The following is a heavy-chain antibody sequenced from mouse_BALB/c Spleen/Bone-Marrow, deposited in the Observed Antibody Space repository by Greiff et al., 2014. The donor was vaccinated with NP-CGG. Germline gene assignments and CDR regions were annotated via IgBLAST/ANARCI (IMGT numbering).Heavy chain of an antibody. D-gene: IGHD1-1*01. J-gene: IGHJ3*01. V-gene: IGHV14-3*02. CDR1: GFNIKDTY. Sequence: EVQRVESGAELVKPGASVKLSCTASGFNIKDTYMHWVKQRPEQGLEWIGRIDPANGNTKYDPKFQGKATITADTSPNTAYLQLSSLTSEDTAVYYCAIYYYGSSGFAYWGQGTLVTVSA. CDR2: IDPANGNT. CDR3: AIYYYGSSGFAY.